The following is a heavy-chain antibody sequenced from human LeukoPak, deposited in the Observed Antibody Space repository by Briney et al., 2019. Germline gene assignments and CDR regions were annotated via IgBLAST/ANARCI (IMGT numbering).Heavy chain of an antibody. V-gene: IGHV4-4*07. CDR1: GGSISSYY. CDR2: IYTSGST. J-gene: IGHJ4*02. D-gene: IGHD6-13*01. CDR3: ASHSSSWYSPYYFDL. Sequence: PSETLSLTCTVSGGSISSYYWSWIRQPAGEGLEWIGRIYTSGSTNYNPSLKSRITISVDKSKNQFSLKLSSVTAADTAVYYCASHSSSWYSPYYFDLGARGTLVSVFS.